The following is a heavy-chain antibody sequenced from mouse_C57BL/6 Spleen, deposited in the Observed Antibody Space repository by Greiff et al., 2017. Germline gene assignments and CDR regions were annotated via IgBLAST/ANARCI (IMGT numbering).Heavy chain of an antibody. J-gene: IGHJ3*01. CDR3: VRGTGTVFAY. Sequence: EVHLVESGGGLVQPKGSLKLSCAASGFTFNTYAMHWVRQAPGKGLEWVARISSKSSNYATYYADSVKDRFTISRDDSQSMLYLQMNNLKTEDTAMYYCVRGTGTVFAYWGQGTLVTVSA. CDR1: GFTFNTYA. CDR2: ISSKSSNYAT. D-gene: IGHD4-1*01. V-gene: IGHV10-3*01.